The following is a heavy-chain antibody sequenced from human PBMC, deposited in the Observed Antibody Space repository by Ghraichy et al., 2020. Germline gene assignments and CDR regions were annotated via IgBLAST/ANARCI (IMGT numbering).Heavy chain of an antibody. CDR1: GYTFTSYG. J-gene: IGHJ5*02. Sequence: ASVKVSCKASGYTFTSYGISWVRQAPGQGLEWMGWISSYNGNTNYAQKLQGRVTMTTDTSTSTAYMELRSLRSDDTAVYYCARVGYYDFWSGYYYWFDPWGQGTLVTVSS. D-gene: IGHD3-3*01. V-gene: IGHV1-18*01. CDR2: ISSYNGNT. CDR3: ARVGYYDFWSGYYYWFDP.